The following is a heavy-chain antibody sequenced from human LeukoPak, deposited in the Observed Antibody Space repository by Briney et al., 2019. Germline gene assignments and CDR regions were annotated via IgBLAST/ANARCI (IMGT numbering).Heavy chain of an antibody. V-gene: IGHV4-30-4*01. J-gene: IGHJ4*02. Sequence: SETLSLTCTVSGGSISSGDYYWSWIRQPPGRGLEWIGYIYYSGSTYYNSSLKSRVTIPVDTSKNQFSLKLSSVTAADTAVYYCAREEREAAGTDYWGQGTLVTVSS. CDR2: IYYSGST. CDR1: GGSISSGDYY. CDR3: AREEREAAGTDY. D-gene: IGHD6-13*01.